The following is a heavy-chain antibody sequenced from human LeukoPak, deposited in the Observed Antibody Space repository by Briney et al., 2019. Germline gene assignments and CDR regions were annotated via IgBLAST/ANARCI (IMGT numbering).Heavy chain of an antibody. Sequence: SVKVSCKASGGTFSSYAISWVRQAPGQGLEWMGGIIPIFGTANYAQKFQGRVTITADESTSTACMELSSLRSEDTAVYYCARDSGQQLGYYYYGMDVWGKGTTVTVSS. J-gene: IGHJ6*04. CDR1: GGTFSSYA. D-gene: IGHD6-13*01. CDR3: ARDSGQQLGYYYYGMDV. V-gene: IGHV1-69*13. CDR2: IIPIFGTA.